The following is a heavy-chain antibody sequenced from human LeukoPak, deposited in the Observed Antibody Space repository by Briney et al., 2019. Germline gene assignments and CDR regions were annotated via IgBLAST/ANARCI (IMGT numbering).Heavy chain of an antibody. CDR1: GFTFSTYS. D-gene: IGHD5-18*01. V-gene: IGHV3-48*01. Sequence: PGGSLRLSCAASGFTFSTYSMNWVRQAPGKGLEWVSYISSSSSTIYYADSVKGRFTISRDNAKNSLYLQMNSLRAEDTAVYYCAREGRGYSYGLDYWGQGTLVTVSS. CDR3: AREGRGYSYGLDY. J-gene: IGHJ4*02. CDR2: ISSSSSTI.